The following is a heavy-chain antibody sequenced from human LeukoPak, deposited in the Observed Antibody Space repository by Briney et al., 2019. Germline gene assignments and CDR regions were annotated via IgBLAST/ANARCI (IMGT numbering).Heavy chain of an antibody. Sequence: GGSLRLSCAASGFTFSSYAMSWVLQAPGKGLEWVSGISGSGGSTYYADSVKGRFTISRDNSKNTLYLQMNSLSAEDTAVYYCARHITMVRGVIKRADWFFDLWGRGTLVTVSS. D-gene: IGHD3-10*01. V-gene: IGHV3-23*01. CDR3: ARHITMVRGVIKRADWFFDL. CDR1: GFTFSSYA. CDR2: ISGSGGST. J-gene: IGHJ2*01.